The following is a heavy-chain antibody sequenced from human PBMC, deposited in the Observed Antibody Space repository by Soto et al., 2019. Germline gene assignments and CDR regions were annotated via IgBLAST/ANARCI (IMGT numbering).Heavy chain of an antibody. Sequence: QVQLVESGGGVVQPGRSLRLSCAASGFIFKHHAMHWVRRAAGKGLEWVAQIWYDGSHTYYTDSVKGRFTISRDNLKDMVYLQMDSLRAEDTAVYYCARDGQQLAPYAMDVWGQGTTVTVSS. CDR2: IWYDGSHT. D-gene: IGHD1-1*01. CDR3: ARDGQQLAPYAMDV. V-gene: IGHV3-33*01. CDR1: GFIFKHHA. J-gene: IGHJ6*02.